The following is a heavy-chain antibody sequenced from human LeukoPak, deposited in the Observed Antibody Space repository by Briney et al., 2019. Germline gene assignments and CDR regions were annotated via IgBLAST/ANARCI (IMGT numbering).Heavy chain of an antibody. J-gene: IGHJ4*02. V-gene: IGHV4-61*02. CDR1: GGSISSGSYY. Sequence: SQTLSLTCTVSGGSISSGSYYWSWIRQPAGKGLEWIGRIYTSGSTNYNPSLKSRVTISVDTSKNQFSLRLSSVTAADTAVYYCARDYSSGWIDHWGQGTLVTVSS. CDR3: ARDYSSGWIDH. CDR2: IYTSGST. D-gene: IGHD6-19*01.